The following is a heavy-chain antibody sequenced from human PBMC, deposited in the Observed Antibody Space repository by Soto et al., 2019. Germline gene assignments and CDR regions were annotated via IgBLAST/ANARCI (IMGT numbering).Heavy chain of an antibody. CDR1: GFTFSSYA. D-gene: IGHD2-15*01. CDR2: ISGSGGST. CDR3: ARVSVAATFDY. V-gene: IGHV3-23*01. J-gene: IGHJ4*02. Sequence: EVQLLESGGGLVQPGGSLRLSCAASGFTFSSYAMSWVRQAPGKGLEWVSAISGSGGSTYYADSVKGRFTISRDNAKNSLYLQMNSLRAEDTAVYYCARVSVAATFDYWGQGTLVTVSS.